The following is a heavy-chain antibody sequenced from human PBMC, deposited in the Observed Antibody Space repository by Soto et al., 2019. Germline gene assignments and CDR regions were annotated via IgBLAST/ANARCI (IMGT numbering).Heavy chain of an antibody. Sequence: HLGGSLXLSXAAXGFTFSSYSMTWVRQAPGKGLEWVSYITSSSSTIYYADSVKGRFTISRDNAKNSLYLQMNSLRDEDTAVYYCARWDKGTGYYGMDVWGQGTTVTVSS. CDR3: ARWDKGTGYYGMDV. J-gene: IGHJ6*02. D-gene: IGHD2-8*02. CDR1: GFTFSSYS. V-gene: IGHV3-48*02. CDR2: ITSSSSTI.